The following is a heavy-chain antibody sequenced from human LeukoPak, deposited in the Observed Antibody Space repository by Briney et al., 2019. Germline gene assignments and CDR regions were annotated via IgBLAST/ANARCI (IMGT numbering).Heavy chain of an antibody. CDR2: IYYSGST. Sequence: SETLSLTCTVSGGSISGSSYYWGWIRQPPGKGLEWIGSIYYSGSTYYNPSLKSRVTISVDTSKNQFSLKLSSVTAADTAVYYCVTIRYYYYYMDVWGKGTTVTVSS. CDR1: GGSISGSSYY. CDR3: VTIRYYYYYMDV. J-gene: IGHJ6*03. V-gene: IGHV4-39*07. D-gene: IGHD3-16*01.